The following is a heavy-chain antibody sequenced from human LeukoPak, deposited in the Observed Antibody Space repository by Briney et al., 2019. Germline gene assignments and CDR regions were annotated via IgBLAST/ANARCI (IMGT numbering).Heavy chain of an antibody. CDR1: GFTFSSYA. V-gene: IGHV3-23*01. J-gene: IGHJ4*02. Sequence: LAGGSLRLSCAASGFTFSSYAMSWVRQAPGKGLEWVSAISGSGGSTYYADSVKGRLTISRDNSKNTLYLQMNSLRAEDTAVYYCAHAIIRGVIPLNFDYWGQGTLVTVSS. CDR3: AHAIIRGVIPLNFDY. CDR2: ISGSGGST. D-gene: IGHD3-10*01.